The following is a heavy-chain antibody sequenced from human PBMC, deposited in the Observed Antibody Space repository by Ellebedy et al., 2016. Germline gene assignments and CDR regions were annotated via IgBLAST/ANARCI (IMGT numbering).Heavy chain of an antibody. CDR1: GFAFRNFS. Sequence: GGSLRLXXVASGFAFRNFSMTWVRQAPGGGLEWVSTISGGGDITVSADSVKGRFTISRDNSRNTLYLQMNSLRAEYTAVYYCYYGHYSGSWGQGTLVTVSS. CDR2: ISGGGDIT. CDR3: YYGHYSGS. J-gene: IGHJ4*02. D-gene: IGHD4-17*01. V-gene: IGHV3-23*01.